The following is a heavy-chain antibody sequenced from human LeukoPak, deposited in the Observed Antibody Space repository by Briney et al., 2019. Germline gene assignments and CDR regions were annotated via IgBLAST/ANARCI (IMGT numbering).Heavy chain of an antibody. CDR1: GGSFSGYY. J-gene: IGHJ4*02. CDR3: ARGPSLLWFHPEYFDY. Sequence: SETLSLTCAAYGGSFSGYYWSWIRQPPGKGLEWIGEINHSGSTNYNPSLKSRVTISVDTSKNQFSLKLSSVTAADTAVYYCARGPSLLWFHPEYFDYWGQGTLVTVSS. V-gene: IGHV4-34*01. CDR2: INHSGST. D-gene: IGHD3-10*01.